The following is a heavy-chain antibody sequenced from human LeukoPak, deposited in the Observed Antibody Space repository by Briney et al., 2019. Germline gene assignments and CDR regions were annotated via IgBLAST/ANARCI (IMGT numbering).Heavy chain of an antibody. Sequence: ASVKVSCKASGGTFSSYAISWVRQAPGQGLEWMGWISAYNGNTNYAQKLQGRVTMTTDTSTSTAYMELRSLRSDDTAVYYCARDGFGYSSSWYFDYWGQGTLVTVSS. CDR1: GGTFSSYA. CDR2: ISAYNGNT. J-gene: IGHJ4*02. V-gene: IGHV1-18*01. CDR3: ARDGFGYSSSWYFDY. D-gene: IGHD6-13*01.